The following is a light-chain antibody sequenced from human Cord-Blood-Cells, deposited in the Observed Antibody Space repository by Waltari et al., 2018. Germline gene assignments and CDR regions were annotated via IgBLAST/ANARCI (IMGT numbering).Light chain of an antibody. CDR2: AAS. CDR1: QSVSSN. Sequence: EIVMTPSPATLSVSPGERAPLSCRASQSVSSNLAWYHQKPVQALRLLIYAASTRATGIPARFSGSGSGTEFTLTISSRQSEVFAVYYCQQYNNWPPYTFGQGTKLEIK. J-gene: IGKJ2*01. V-gene: IGKV3-15*01. CDR3: QQYNNWPPYT.